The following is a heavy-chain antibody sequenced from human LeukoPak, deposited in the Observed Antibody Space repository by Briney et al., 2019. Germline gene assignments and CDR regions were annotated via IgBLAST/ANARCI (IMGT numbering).Heavy chain of an antibody. Sequence: GASVNVCCKASGYTFTSYDINWVRQATGQGLEWMGWMNPNSGNTGYAQKFQGRVTMTRNTSISTAYMELSSLRSEDTAVYYCARLQTTVTTRFLDVWGKGTTVTVPS. J-gene: IGHJ6*04. V-gene: IGHV1-8*01. D-gene: IGHD4-17*01. CDR2: MNPNSGNT. CDR3: ARLQTTVTTRFLDV. CDR1: GYTFTSYD.